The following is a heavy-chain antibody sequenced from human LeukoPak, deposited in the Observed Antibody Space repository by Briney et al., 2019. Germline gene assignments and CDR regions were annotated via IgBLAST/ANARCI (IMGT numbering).Heavy chain of an antibody. D-gene: IGHD5-24*01. CDR2: INPNSGGT. CDR1: GYTFTGFH. CDR3: ARVAVEMASWFDP. V-gene: IGHV1-2*02. Sequence: ASVKVSCKASGYTFTGFHMHWVRQAPGQGLEWMGWINPNSGGTNYAQRFQGRVTMTRDTSINTAYMELSSLRSDDTAVYYCARVAVEMASWFDPWGQGTLVTVSS. J-gene: IGHJ5*02.